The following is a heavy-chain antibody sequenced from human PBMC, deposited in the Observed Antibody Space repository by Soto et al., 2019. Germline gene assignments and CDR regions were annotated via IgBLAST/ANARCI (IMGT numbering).Heavy chain of an antibody. V-gene: IGHV3-30*18. J-gene: IGHJ4*02. CDR1: GFTFDTYG. CDR3: AKDHIVAAAPDY. CDR2: ISYDGSNR. D-gene: IGHD2-2*01. Sequence: QVQLVESGGGVVQPGRSLRLSCAASGFTFDTYGMHWVRQAPGKGLEWVAVISYDGSNRYYADSVKGRFTISRDNSKNTLYLQMNSLRSEDTAVYYWAKDHIVAAAPDYWGQGTLVAVSS.